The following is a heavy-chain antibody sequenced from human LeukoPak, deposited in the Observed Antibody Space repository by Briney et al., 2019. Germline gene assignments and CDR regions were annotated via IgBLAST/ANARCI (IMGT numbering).Heavy chain of an antibody. D-gene: IGHD6-19*01. V-gene: IGHV4-59*01. J-gene: IGHJ4*02. CDR1: GGSISSYY. Sequence: SETLSLNCTVSGGSISSYYWSWLRPPPGKGLEWIGNIYYSGSTNYNPSLRSLVTISVDTSKNQCSLKLSSATAAYTAVYYCARDPSGWYYFDYWGQGTLVTVSS. CDR3: ARDPSGWYYFDY. CDR2: IYYSGST.